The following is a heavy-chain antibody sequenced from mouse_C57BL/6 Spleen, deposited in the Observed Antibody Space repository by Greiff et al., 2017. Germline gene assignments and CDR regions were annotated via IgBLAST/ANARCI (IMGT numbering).Heavy chain of an antibody. J-gene: IGHJ2*01. D-gene: IGHD1-1*01. V-gene: IGHV14-4*01. CDR1: GFNIKDDY. CDR3: TTGTTVAS. CDR2: IDPENGDT. Sequence: VQLQQSGAELVRPGASVKLSCTASGFNIKDDYMHWVKQRPEQGLEWIGWIDPENGDTEYAAKFQGKATITADTSSNTAYLQLCSLTSEDTAVYYCTTGTTVASWGQGTTLTVSS.